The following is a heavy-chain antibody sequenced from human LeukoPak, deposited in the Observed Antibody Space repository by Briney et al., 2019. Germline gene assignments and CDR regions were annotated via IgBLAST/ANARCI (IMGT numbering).Heavy chain of an antibody. D-gene: IGHD5-24*01. CDR3: ARGATISETGYFDF. CDR2: IDHRGDT. V-gene: IGHV4-34*01. J-gene: IGHJ4*03. Sequence: SETLSLTCAVYGGSFSRYYWSWIRQSSGKGLEWIAEIDHRGDTNYNPSVKSRVTISVDTSKDQLSLKVRSLSAADTAVYYCARGATISETGYFDFWGQGTPVTVSS. CDR1: GGSFSRYY.